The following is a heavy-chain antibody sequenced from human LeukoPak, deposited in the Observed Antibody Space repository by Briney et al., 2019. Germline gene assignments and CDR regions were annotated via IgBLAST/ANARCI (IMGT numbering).Heavy chain of an antibody. CDR3: AKDGGGWYTSGWYYFDY. CDR2: ISGSGGST. D-gene: IGHD6-19*01. V-gene: IGHV3-23*01. CDR1: GFTFSSYA. J-gene: IGHJ4*02. Sequence: GGSLRLSCAASGFTFSSYAMSWVRQAPGKGLEWVSAISGSGGSTYYADSVKGRFTISRDNSKNTLYLQMNSLRAEDTAVYYCAKDGGGWYTSGWYYFDYWGQGTLVTVSS.